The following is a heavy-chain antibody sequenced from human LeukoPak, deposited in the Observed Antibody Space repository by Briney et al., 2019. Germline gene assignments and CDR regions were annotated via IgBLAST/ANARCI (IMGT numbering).Heavy chain of an antibody. CDR1: GLTFSSYA. Sequence: RGSLSLSCAASGLTFSSYAMSWVRPAPGKGLGGVSAISGSGGSTYYADSVKGQFPIPRDNSKNTLYLQTNSLRAEDTAVYYCAHPLGYYFDYWGQGTLVTVSS. CDR3: AHPLGYYFDY. CDR2: ISGSGGST. J-gene: IGHJ4*02. V-gene: IGHV3-23*01. D-gene: IGHD1-14*01.